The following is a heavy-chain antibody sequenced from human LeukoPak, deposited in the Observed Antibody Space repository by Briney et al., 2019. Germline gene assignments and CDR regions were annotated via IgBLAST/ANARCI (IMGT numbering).Heavy chain of an antibody. J-gene: IGHJ6*03. CDR3: ARPLESYYYMDV. D-gene: IGHD3-3*01. CDR1: GFTFSRYS. Sequence: PGGSLRLSCAASGFTFSRYSMNWVRQAPGKGLGWVSYISSKNVIYYADSVKGRFTISRDNAKNSLYLQMNSLRAEDTAVYYCARPLESYYYMDVWGKGTTVTISS. CDR2: ISSKNVI. V-gene: IGHV3-48*04.